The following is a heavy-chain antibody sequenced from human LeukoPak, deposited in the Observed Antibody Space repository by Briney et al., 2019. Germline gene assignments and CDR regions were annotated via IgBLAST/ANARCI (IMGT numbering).Heavy chain of an antibody. J-gene: IGHJ4*02. CDR2: ISGSGGST. CDR3: AKDRRSQWLVQDY. CDR1: GFTFSSYA. Sequence: GGSLRPSCAASGFTFSSYAMSWVRQAPGKGLEWVSAISGSGGSTYYADSVKGRFTISRDNSKNTLYLQMNSLRAEDTAVYYCAKDRRSQWLVQDYWGQGTLVTVSS. V-gene: IGHV3-23*01. D-gene: IGHD6-19*01.